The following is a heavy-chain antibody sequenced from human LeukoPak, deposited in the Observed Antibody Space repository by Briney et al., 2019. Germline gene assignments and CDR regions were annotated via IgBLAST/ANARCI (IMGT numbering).Heavy chain of an antibody. J-gene: IGHJ4*02. D-gene: IGHD5-24*01. CDR2: INPNSGGT. Sequence: ASVKVSCKASGYTFTSYGISWVRQAPGQGLEWMGWINPNSGGTNYAQKFQGRITMTRDTFISTAYMELSRLRSDDTAVYYCARGGGYNLNYWGQGTLVTVSS. CDR1: GYTFTSYG. V-gene: IGHV1-2*02. CDR3: ARGGGYNLNY.